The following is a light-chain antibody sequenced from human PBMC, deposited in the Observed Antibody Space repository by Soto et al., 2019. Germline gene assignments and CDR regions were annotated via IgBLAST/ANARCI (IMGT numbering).Light chain of an antibody. J-gene: IGKJ1*01. CDR3: LQHNSYHRK. V-gene: IGKV1-5*03. CDR2: KAS. CDR1: QTISSW. Sequence: DIQMTQSPSTLSGSVVYRSTITFLASQTISSWLAWYQQKPGKANTILIYKASTLKSGVQSRFSGSGSGTEFTLTIRSMQPEDFATYYCLQHNSYHRKFGKGTTVDIK.